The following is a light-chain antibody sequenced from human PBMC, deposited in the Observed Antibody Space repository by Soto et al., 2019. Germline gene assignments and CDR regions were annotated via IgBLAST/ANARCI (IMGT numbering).Light chain of an antibody. CDR2: AAS. J-gene: IGKJ1*01. V-gene: IGKV1-39*01. CDR1: QSIVTY. Sequence: IPMTQSPSSLSASLGDRVTITCRASQSIVTYLNWYLQKPGKAPKLLIYAASNLQSGVPSRFSGIGSGTDFTLTLSSLKNEDFATYYCQQRYSTTRTFCQGTKVDI. CDR3: QQRYSTTRT.